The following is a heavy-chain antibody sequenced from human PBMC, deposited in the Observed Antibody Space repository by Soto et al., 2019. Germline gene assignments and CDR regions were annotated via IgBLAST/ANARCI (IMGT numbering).Heavy chain of an antibody. V-gene: IGHV3-30-3*01. J-gene: IGHJ4*02. D-gene: IGHD1-26*01. Sequence: GGSLRLSCAASGFTFGSYALHWVRQAPGKGLEWVAVISYDGSNKYYADSVKGRFTISRDNSKNTLYLQMNSLRAEDTVVFYCAKDGEGATWYLAYWGQGTLVPV. CDR2: ISYDGSNK. CDR1: GFTFGSYA. CDR3: AKDGEGATWYLAY.